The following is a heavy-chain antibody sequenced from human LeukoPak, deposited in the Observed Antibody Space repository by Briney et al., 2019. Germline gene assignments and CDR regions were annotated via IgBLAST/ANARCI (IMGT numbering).Heavy chain of an antibody. J-gene: IGHJ4*02. CDR3: ARSAGYSYGYFDY. CDR2: IYYSGST. Sequence: PSETLSLTCTVSGGSIGSYYWSWIRQPPGKRLEWIGYIYYSGSTNYNPSLKSRVTISVDTSKNQFSLKLSSVTAADTAVYYCARSAGYSYGYFDYWGQGTLVTVSS. D-gene: IGHD5-18*01. V-gene: IGHV4-59*01. CDR1: GGSIGSYY.